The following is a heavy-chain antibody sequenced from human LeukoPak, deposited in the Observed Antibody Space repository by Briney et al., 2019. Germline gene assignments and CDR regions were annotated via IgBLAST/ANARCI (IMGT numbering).Heavy chain of an antibody. CDR2: INSDGSST. D-gene: IGHD3-10*01. Sequence: PGGSLRLSCAASGFTYSSYWMHWVRQAPGKGLVWVSRINSDGSSTSYADSVKGRFTISRDNAKNTLYLQMNSLRDEDTAVYYCARWDSLGSGVDCWGQGTLVTVSS. J-gene: IGHJ4*02. CDR3: ARWDSLGSGVDC. CDR1: GFTYSSYW. V-gene: IGHV3-74*01.